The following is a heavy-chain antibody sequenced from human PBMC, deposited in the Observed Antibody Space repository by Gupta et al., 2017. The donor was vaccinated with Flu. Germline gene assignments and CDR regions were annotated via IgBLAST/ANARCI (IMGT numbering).Heavy chain of an antibody. D-gene: IGHD2-2*01. CDR2: IASDGSHK. V-gene: IGHV3-30*18. J-gene: IGHJ6*03. CDR3: AKDGPWTASCPYYCYYMDV. Sequence: QMQLVESGGGVVQFGTSLRLSCAASGFPFRRYCLHWVRQAPGKGLEWVADIASDGSHKDYADSVRGRFTISRDNSKNTLSLEMDSLRVEDTAVYYCAKDGPWTASCPYYCYYMDVWGKGTTVTVSS. CDR1: GFPFRRYC.